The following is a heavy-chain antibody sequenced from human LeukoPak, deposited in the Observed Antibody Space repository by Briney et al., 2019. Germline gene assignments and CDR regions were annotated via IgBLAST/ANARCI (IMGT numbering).Heavy chain of an antibody. J-gene: IGHJ4*02. CDR3: ARGVGATTKLFDY. CDR1: GFTFSSYG. V-gene: IGHV3-33*01. CDR2: IWYDGSNK. Sequence: GGSLRLSCAASGFTFSSYGMHWVRQAPSKGLEWVAVIWYDGSNKYYADSVKGRFTISRDNSKNTLYLQMNSLRSEDTAVYYCARGVGATTKLFDYWGQGTLVTVSS. D-gene: IGHD1-26*01.